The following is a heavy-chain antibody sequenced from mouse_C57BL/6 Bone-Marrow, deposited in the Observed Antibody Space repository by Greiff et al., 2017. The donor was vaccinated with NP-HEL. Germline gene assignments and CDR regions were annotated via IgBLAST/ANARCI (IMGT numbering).Heavy chain of an antibody. CDR2: INPNNGGT. Sequence: EVQLQQSGPELVKPGASVKISCKASGYTFTDYYMNWVKQSHGKSLEWIGDINPNNGGTSYIQKFKGKATLTVDKSSSTAYMELRSLTSEDSAVYYCARRGIYDGYYWYFDVWGTGTTVTVSS. J-gene: IGHJ1*03. V-gene: IGHV1-26*01. CDR1: GYTFTDYY. CDR3: ARRGIYDGYYWYFDV. D-gene: IGHD2-3*01.